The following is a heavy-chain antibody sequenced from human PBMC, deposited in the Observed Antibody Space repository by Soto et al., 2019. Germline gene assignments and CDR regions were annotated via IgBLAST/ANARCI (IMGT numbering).Heavy chain of an antibody. Sequence: EVQLLESGGGLVQPGGSLRLSCAASVFTFNNYAMSWVRQAPGKGLEWVSAISGSGGSTHYADSVKGRFTISRDNSKNTLCLQMNSLRAEDTAVYYCAKLASGHYCTNGVCLLYYCDYWGQGAQVTVSS. V-gene: IGHV3-23*01. J-gene: IGHJ4*02. CDR2: ISGSGGST. D-gene: IGHD2-8*01. CDR3: AKLASGHYCTNGVCLLYYCDY. CDR1: VFTFNNYA.